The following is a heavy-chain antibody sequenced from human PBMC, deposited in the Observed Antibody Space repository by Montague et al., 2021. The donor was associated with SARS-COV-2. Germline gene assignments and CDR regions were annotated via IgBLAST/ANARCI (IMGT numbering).Heavy chain of an antibody. CDR2: IYASGGT. D-gene: IGHD2-15*01. CDR3: ARGVVAVPPGVDY. J-gene: IGHJ4*02. Sequence: SETLSLTCSVSGEPISGFFWNWIRQPAGKGLEWIGRIYASGGTDYNPSLESRVTMSVDTSKNQFSLKVNSVTAADTAMYYCARGVVAVPPGVDYWGRGTLVTVSS. V-gene: IGHV4-4*07. CDR1: GEPISGFF.